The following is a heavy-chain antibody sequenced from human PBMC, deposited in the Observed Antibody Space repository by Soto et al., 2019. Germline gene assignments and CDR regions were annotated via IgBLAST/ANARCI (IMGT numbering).Heavy chain of an antibody. Sequence: SETLSLTCTVSGGSISSGDYYWSWIRQPPGKGLERIGYIYYSGSTYYNPSLKSRVTISVDTSKNQFSLKLSSVTAADTAVHYCAREGDVVVVTASRHTRLYYFDYWGQGTLVTVSS. CDR1: GGSISSGDYY. CDR3: AREGDVVVVTASRHTRLYYFDY. J-gene: IGHJ4*02. V-gene: IGHV4-30-4*01. CDR2: IYYSGST. D-gene: IGHD2-21*02.